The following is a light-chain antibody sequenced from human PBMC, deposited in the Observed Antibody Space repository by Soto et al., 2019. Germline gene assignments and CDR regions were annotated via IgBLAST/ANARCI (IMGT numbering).Light chain of an antibody. CDR3: QKYGSSPPWT. Sequence: ENVLTQSPGTLSLSPGERATLSCRASQSVSRTYLAWYQQKPGQAPRLLIYGASSRATGIPDRFSGSGSGTDFTLTISRLEPEDFGVYYCQKYGSSPPWTFGQGTKVEIK. CDR1: QSVSRTY. J-gene: IGKJ1*01. V-gene: IGKV3-20*01. CDR2: GAS.